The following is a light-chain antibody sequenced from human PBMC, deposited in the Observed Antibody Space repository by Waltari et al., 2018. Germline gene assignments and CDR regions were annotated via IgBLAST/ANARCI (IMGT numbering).Light chain of an antibody. J-gene: IGKJ1*01. CDR1: QSVGISS. Sequence: EIVLTQSPGTASLSPGERATLSCRASQSVGISSLAWYQQKPGQAPRLVIYRASRRATGIPDRFSGSGSGTDFSLTISRLEPEDFAVYYCQQHGTLPATFGQGTKVEIK. CDR3: QQHGTLPAT. CDR2: RAS. V-gene: IGKV3-20*01.